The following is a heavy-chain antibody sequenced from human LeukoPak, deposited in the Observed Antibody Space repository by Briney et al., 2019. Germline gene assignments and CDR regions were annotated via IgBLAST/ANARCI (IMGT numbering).Heavy chain of an antibody. Sequence: GASVKVSCKASGYTFTSYGISWVRQATGQGLEWMGWMNPNSGNTGYAQKFQGRVTMTRNTSISTAYMELSSLRSEDTAVYYCATYGDYRFPHPFDYWGQGTLVTVSS. J-gene: IGHJ4*02. CDR2: MNPNSGNT. CDR1: GYTFTSYG. V-gene: IGHV1-8*02. CDR3: ATYGDYRFPHPFDY. D-gene: IGHD4-17*01.